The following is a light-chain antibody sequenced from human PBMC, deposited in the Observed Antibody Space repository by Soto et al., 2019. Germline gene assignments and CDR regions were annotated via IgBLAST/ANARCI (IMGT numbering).Light chain of an antibody. J-gene: IGLJ2*01. CDR3: SSYTSSSSLV. CDR1: SSNIGAGYG. CDR2: GNS. V-gene: IGLV1-40*01. Sequence: QSVLTQPPSVSGAPGQRVTISCTGSSSNIGAGYGVHWYQQRPGTAPRLLISGNSNRPSGVPDRFSGSTSGTSASLAISGLQAEDEGDYYCSSYTSSSSLVFGGGTQLTVL.